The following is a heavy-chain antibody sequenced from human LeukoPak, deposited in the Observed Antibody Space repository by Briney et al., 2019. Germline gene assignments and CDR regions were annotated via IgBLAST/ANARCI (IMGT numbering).Heavy chain of an antibody. CDR3: AGQDAMVRGVGVDY. V-gene: IGHV4-30-2*01. CDR2: IYHSGST. CDR1: GGSISSGGYS. Sequence: SETLSLTCAVSGGSISSGGYSWSWIRQPPGKGLEWIGYIYHSGSTYYNPSLKSRVTISVDRSKNQFSLKLSSVTAADTAVYYCAGQDAMVRGVGVDYWGQGTLVTVYS. D-gene: IGHD3-10*01. J-gene: IGHJ4*02.